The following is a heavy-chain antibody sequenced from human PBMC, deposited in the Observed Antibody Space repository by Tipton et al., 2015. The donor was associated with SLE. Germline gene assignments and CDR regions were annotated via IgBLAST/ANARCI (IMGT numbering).Heavy chain of an antibody. D-gene: IGHD2-2*02. CDR2: IYYSGST. CDR1: GDSISSGSYY. V-gene: IGHV4-39*01. CDR3: ARQEGDIVVVPAAISFDY. Sequence: TLSLTCTVSGDSISSGSYYWSWIRQPAGKGLEWIGSIYYSGSTYYNPSLKSRVTISVDTSKNQFSLKLSSVTAADTAMYYCARQEGDIVVVPAAISFDYWGQGTLVTVSS. J-gene: IGHJ4*02.